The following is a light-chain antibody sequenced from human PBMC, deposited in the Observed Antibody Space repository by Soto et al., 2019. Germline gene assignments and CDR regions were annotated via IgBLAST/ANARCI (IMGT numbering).Light chain of an antibody. V-gene: IGKV3-15*01. Sequence: ILMTQSPATQSVSPGERATLSCRASQSVSNNLAWYQQKPGQAPRLLIYDASTRATGIPARFSGSGSGTEFTLTISGLQSEDIAVYYCQQYNNWPPWTFGQGTKVEIK. CDR1: QSVSNN. J-gene: IGKJ1*01. CDR3: QQYNNWPPWT. CDR2: DAS.